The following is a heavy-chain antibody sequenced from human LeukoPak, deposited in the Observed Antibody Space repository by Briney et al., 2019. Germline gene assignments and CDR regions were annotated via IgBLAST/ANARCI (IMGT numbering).Heavy chain of an antibody. J-gene: IGHJ4*02. D-gene: IGHD2-15*01. Sequence: PGGSLRLSCAASGFTFSSYSMNWVRQAPGKGLEWVSSISSSSSYIYYADSVKGRFTISRDNAMNSLYLQMNSLRAEDTAVYYCARAGGGYCSGGSCYGGYWGQGTLVTVSS. V-gene: IGHV3-21*01. CDR3: ARAGGGYCSGGSCYGGY. CDR2: ISSSSSYI. CDR1: GFTFSSYS.